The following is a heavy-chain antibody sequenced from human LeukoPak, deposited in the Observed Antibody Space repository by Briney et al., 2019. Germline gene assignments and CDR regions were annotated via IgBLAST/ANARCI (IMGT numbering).Heavy chain of an antibody. CDR3: ARAVTAVAGKLSFDY. CDR2: IYHSGST. J-gene: IGHJ4*02. CDR1: GYSISSGYY. D-gene: IGHD6-19*01. V-gene: IGHV4-38-2*02. Sequence: SETLSLTCTVSGYSISSGYYWGWIRQPPGKGLEWIGSIYHSGSTYYNPSLKSRVTISVDTSKNQFSLKLSSVTAADTAVYYCARAVTAVAGKLSFDYWGQGTLVTVSS.